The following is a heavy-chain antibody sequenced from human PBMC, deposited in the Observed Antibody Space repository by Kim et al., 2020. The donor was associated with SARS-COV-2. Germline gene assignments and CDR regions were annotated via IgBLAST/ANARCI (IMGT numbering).Heavy chain of an antibody. CDR1: GGTFSSYA. V-gene: IGHV1-69*13. Sequence: SVKVSCKASGGTFSSYAISWVRQAPGQGLEWMGGIIPIFGTANYAQKFQGRVTITADESTSTAYMELSSLRSEDTAVYYCAGRSLVGSGSYYPADYYYGMDVWGQGTTVTVSS. CDR2: IIPIFGTA. D-gene: IGHD1-26*01. CDR3: AGRSLVGSGSYYPADYYYGMDV. J-gene: IGHJ6*02.